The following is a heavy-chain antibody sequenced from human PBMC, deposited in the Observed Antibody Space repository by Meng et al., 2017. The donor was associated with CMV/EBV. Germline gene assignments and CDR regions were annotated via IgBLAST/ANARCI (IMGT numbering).Heavy chain of an antibody. Sequence: SETLSLTCTVPGGSISSYYWSWIRQPPGKGLEWIGYIYYSGSTNYNPSLKSRVTISVDTSKNQFSLKLSSVTAADSAVYYCARTSARGTFDYWGQGTLVTVSS. V-gene: IGHV4-59*01. CDR1: GGSISSYY. J-gene: IGHJ4*02. CDR2: IYYSGST. CDR3: ARTSARGTFDY.